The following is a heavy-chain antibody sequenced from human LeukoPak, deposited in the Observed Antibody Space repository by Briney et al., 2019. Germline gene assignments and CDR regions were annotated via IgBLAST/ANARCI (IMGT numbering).Heavy chain of an antibody. CDR3: AREWLRAYFDY. V-gene: IGHV3-53*01. Sequence: GGSLRLSCAASGFTVSSNYMSWVRQAPGKGLEWVSVIYSGGSTYYADSVKGRFTISRDNSKNTLYLQMNSQRAEDTAVYYCAREWLRAYFDYWGQGTLVTVSS. CDR2: IYSGGST. CDR1: GFTVSSNY. D-gene: IGHD3-22*01. J-gene: IGHJ4*02.